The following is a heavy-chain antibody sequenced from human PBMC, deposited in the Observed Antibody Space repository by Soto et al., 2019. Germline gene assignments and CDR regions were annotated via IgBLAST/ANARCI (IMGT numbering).Heavy chain of an antibody. V-gene: IGHV4-59*08. Sequence: SETLSLTCTVSGGSISSYYWSWIRQPPGKGLEWIGYIYYSGSTNYNPSLKSRVTISVDTSKNQFSLKLSSVTAADTAVYYCARASVVVPAAMLGAYYYYYYMDVWGKGTTVTVSS. J-gene: IGHJ6*03. CDR1: GGSISSYY. CDR2: IYYSGST. CDR3: ARASVVVPAAMLGAYYYYYYMDV. D-gene: IGHD2-2*01.